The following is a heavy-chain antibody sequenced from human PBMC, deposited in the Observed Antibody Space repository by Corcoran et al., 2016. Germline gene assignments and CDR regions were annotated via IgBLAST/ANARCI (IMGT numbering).Heavy chain of an antibody. J-gene: IGHJ4*02. D-gene: IGHD3-16*01. Sequence: QVQLVESGGGVVQPGRSLRLSCAASGFIFSSSGMHWVRQAPGKGLEWVAVISYDGSNKYYADSAKGRFTVSRDNSKNTLYLQMNSLRAEDTAVYYCAKEGEEDYWGQGALVTVSS. CDR3: AKEGEEDY. CDR2: ISYDGSNK. V-gene: IGHV3-30*18. CDR1: GFIFSSSG.